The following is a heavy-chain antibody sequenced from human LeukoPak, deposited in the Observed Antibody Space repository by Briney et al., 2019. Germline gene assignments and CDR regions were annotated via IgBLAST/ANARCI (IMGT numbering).Heavy chain of an antibody. D-gene: IGHD3-22*01. Sequence: PETLSLTCTVSAGSVSSTSYYWSWIRQPPGKGLEWIGYIYYSGSINYNPSLKSRVTISLDTSKNQFSLKLSSVTAADTAVYYCARLTYYYDSSGHYYWFDPWGQGTLVTVSS. CDR1: AGSVSSTSYY. CDR2: IYYSGSI. V-gene: IGHV4-61*01. J-gene: IGHJ5*02. CDR3: ARLTYYYDSSGHYYWFDP.